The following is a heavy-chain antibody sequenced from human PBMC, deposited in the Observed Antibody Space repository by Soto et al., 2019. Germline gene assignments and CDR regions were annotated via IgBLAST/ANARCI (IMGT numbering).Heavy chain of an antibody. D-gene: IGHD4-17*01. V-gene: IGHV6-1*01. J-gene: IGHJ5*02. CDR3: ERATRTWFDP. CDR1: WDSFSSNIAT. Sequence: SQALSLTCAISWDSFSSNIATWNCIRQSPSRGLEWLGRTYYRSKWYNEYAVSVKSRITINPDTSKNQFSLQLNSVTPEDTAVYYCERATRTWFDPWGQGTLVTVSS. CDR2: TYYRSKWYN.